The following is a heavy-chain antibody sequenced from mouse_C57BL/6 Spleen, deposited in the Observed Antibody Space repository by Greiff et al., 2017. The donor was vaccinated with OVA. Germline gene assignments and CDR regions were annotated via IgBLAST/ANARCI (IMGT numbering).Heavy chain of an antibody. CDR3: ARDYYGCSPYYFGC. J-gene: IGHJ2*01. D-gene: IGHD1-1*01. Sequence: QVQLQQSGAELVKPGASVKISCKASGYAFSSYWMTWVKQRPGKGLEWIGQIYPGDGDTNYNGKFKGKATLTADKSSSTAYMQLSSLTSEDSAVYFCARDYYGCSPYYFGCWGQGTTLTVAS. CDR1: GYAFSSYW. V-gene: IGHV1-80*01. CDR2: IYPGDGDT.